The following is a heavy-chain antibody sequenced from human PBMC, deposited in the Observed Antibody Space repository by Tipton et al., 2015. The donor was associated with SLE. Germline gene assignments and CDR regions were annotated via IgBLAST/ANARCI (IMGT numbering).Heavy chain of an antibody. J-gene: IGHJ6*02. CDR1: GFTVSSNY. CDR3: ARVAGGYYYYGMDV. D-gene: IGHD6-25*01. Sequence: SLRLSCAASGFTVSSNYMSWARQAPGKGLEWVSVIYSGGSTFYADSVKGRFTISRDNSKNTLYLHMNSLRAEDTAVYYCARVAGGYYYYGMDVWGQGTTVTVSS. CDR2: IYSGGST. V-gene: IGHV3-66*01.